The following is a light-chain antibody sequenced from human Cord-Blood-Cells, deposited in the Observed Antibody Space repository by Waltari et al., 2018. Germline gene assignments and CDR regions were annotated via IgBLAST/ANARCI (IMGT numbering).Light chain of an antibody. CDR3: YSTDSSGNHSWV. V-gene: IGLV3-10*01. CDR1: ALPNTY. Sequence: SYELPQPPSVSVSPGQTARITCSGDALPNTYAYWYQQKSGQAPVLVIYEESKRPSGIPVRFSGSRSGTMATLTISGAQVEDEADYYCYSTDSSGNHSWVFGTGTKVTVL. J-gene: IGLJ1*01. CDR2: EES.